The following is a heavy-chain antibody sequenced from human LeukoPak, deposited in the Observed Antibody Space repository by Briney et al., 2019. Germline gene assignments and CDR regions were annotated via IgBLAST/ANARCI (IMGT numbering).Heavy chain of an antibody. Sequence: GESLKISCEASGYKFSSYWIGWVRQMPGKGLELMGIIYPGDSNIRYRPSFQGQVTISAGMSISTAYLQWTSLKDSDTAMYYCVRRASGVSVFDIWGQGTMVTVSS. D-gene: IGHD2-15*01. CDR2: IYPGDSNI. CDR3: VRRASGVSVFDI. CDR1: GYKFSSYW. J-gene: IGHJ3*02. V-gene: IGHV5-51*01.